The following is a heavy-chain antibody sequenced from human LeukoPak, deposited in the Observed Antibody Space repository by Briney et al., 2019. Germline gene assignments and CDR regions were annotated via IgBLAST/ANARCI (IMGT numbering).Heavy chain of an antibody. V-gene: IGHV4-34*01. CDR3: ARSPTVFGVAYMDV. Sequence: SETLSLTCAVSGGSFSGYYWSWIRQPPGKGLEWIGEINHSGSTNYNPSLKSRVTISVDTSKNQFSLKLSSVTAADTAVYYCARSPTVFGVAYMDVWGKGTTVTVSS. D-gene: IGHD3-3*01. CDR2: INHSGST. CDR1: GGSFSGYY. J-gene: IGHJ6*03.